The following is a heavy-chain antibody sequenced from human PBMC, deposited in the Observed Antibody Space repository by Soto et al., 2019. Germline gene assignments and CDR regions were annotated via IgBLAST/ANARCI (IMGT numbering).Heavy chain of an antibody. Sequence: APVKVSCKASGYTFTSYAMHWVRQAPGQRLEWMGWINAGNGNTKYSQKFQGRVSITRDTSASTAYMELSSLRSEDTGVYYCARDVITGTYYYYYGMDVWGQGTTVTVSS. CDR3: ARDVITGTYYYYYGMDV. D-gene: IGHD1-20*01. CDR2: INAGNGNT. CDR1: GYTFTSYA. V-gene: IGHV1-3*01. J-gene: IGHJ6*02.